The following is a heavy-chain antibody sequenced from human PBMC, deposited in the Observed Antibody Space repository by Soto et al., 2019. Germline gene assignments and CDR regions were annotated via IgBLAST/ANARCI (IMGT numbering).Heavy chain of an antibody. CDR2: IWYDGSGN. D-gene: IGHD4-17*01. V-gene: IGHV3-33*01. CDR3: ATLGTTLTAVDY. J-gene: IGHJ4*02. Sequence: QVQLVESGGGVVQPGMSLRLSCAASGFTFSNYGMNWVRQAPDKGLEWVAVIWYDGSGNYYAESVNGRFTISRDNSKNTLFLQMNSLRAEDTAVYYCATLGTTLTAVDYWGQGTLVTVSS. CDR1: GFTFSNYG.